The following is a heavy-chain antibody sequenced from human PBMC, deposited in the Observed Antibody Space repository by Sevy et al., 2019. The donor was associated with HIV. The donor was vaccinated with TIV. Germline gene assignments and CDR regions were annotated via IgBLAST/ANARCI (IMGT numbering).Heavy chain of an antibody. V-gene: IGHV3-33*03. CDR1: GFTFSYYG. CDR2: ICYDGSNK. J-gene: IGHJ5*02. D-gene: IGHD2-15*01. Sequence: GGSLRLSCVASGFTFSYYGMHWVRQAPGKGLEWVAVICYDGSNKYYADSVKGRFTIPRDNSKNTLYLQMNSLRAEDTAVYYCAKDTRDCSGGTCYSAPLYNWFDPWGQGTLVTVSS. CDR3: AKDTRDCSGGTCYSAPLYNWFDP.